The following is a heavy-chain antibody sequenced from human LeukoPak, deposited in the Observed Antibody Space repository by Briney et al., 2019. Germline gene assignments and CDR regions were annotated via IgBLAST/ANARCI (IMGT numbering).Heavy chain of an antibody. Sequence: KPSETLSLTCTVSGGSISSYYWSWIRQPSGRGLEWIGSLYHSDSAYYNTSLRSRVSMSVDTSKNQFSLTLSFVTAADTAVYYCARQHDSYYYYFIDVWGSGTTVTVSS. D-gene: IGHD1-1*01. CDR1: GGSISSYY. J-gene: IGHJ6*03. CDR2: LYHSDSA. V-gene: IGHV4-59*04. CDR3: ARQHDSYYYYFIDV.